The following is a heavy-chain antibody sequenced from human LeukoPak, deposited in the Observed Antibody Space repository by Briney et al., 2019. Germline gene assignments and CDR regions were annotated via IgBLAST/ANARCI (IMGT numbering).Heavy chain of an antibody. CDR1: GGSVNNYC. V-gene: IGHV4-4*07. D-gene: IGHD5-12*01. Sequence: SETLSLTCTVSGGSVNNYCWSWVRQPAGKGLEWIGRIYASGTTRYNPSLQSRVTMSVDMSKNQFSLKLTSVTAADTAVYFCARGLAAAYDYNWLDPWGQGILVTVSS. CDR2: IYASGTT. J-gene: IGHJ5*02. CDR3: ARGLAAAYDYNWLDP.